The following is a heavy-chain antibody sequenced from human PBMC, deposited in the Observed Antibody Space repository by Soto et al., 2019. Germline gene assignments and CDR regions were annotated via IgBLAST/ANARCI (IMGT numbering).Heavy chain of an antibody. D-gene: IGHD3-22*01. CDR1: GFTFSSYW. J-gene: IGHJ4*02. CDR2: IKSDGSGT. V-gene: IGHV3-74*01. CDR3: ARGDGDYYDGNGYLGRH. Sequence: EVQLVESGGGLVQPGGSLRLSCAASGFTFSSYWMHWVRQAPGKGLVWVSRIKSDGSGTSYADSVKGRLTISRDNAKNTLYRQMNRLRAEDTAVYYCARGDGDYYDGNGYLGRHWGQGTLVTVSS.